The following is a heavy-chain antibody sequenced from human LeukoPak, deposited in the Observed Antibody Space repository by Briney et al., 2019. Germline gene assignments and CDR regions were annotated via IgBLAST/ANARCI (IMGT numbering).Heavy chain of an antibody. CDR3: AKDLAGDYHFWY. CDR1: GFTFSSYA. V-gene: IGHV3-23*01. D-gene: IGHD4-17*01. CDR2: ISGSGGST. Sequence: GGSLRLSCAASGFTFSSYAMSWVPQAPGKGLEWVSAISGSGGSTYYADSVKGRFTISRDNSKNTLYLQMNSLRAEDTSVYYCAKDLAGDYHFWYWGQGTLVTVSS. J-gene: IGHJ4*02.